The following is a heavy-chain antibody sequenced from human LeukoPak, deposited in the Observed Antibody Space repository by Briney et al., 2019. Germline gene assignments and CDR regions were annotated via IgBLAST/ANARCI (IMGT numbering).Heavy chain of an antibody. CDR2: IYYSGST. D-gene: IGHD3-3*01. CDR1: GGSISSYY. V-gene: IGHV4-59*01. Sequence: SETLSLTCTVSGGSISSYYWSWIRQPPGKGLEWIGYIYYSGSTNYNPSPKSRVTISVDTSKNQFSLKLSSVTAADTAVYYCARGLGITIFGVAPNWFDPWGQGTLVTVSS. CDR3: ARGLGITIFGVAPNWFDP. J-gene: IGHJ5*02.